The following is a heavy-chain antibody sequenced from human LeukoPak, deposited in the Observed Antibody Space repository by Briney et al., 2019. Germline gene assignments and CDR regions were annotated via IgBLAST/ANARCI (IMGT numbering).Heavy chain of an antibody. Sequence: PSETLSLTCTVSGGSIRSYCWSWMRQPAGKGLEWIGHIYSSGSTNYNPSLKSRVTISVDTSKNQFSLKLSSVTAADTAVYYCARGPLTTVTTQDYWGQGTLVTVSS. CDR2: IYSSGST. CDR1: GGSIRSYC. D-gene: IGHD4-17*01. V-gene: IGHV4-4*07. J-gene: IGHJ4*02. CDR3: ARGPLTTVTTQDY.